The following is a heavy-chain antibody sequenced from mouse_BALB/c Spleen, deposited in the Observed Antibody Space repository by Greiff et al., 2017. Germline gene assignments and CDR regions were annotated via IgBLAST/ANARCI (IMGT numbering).Heavy chain of an antibody. CDR2: IWAGGST. V-gene: IGHV2-9*02. J-gene: IGHJ1*01. D-gene: IGHD1-2*01. CDR3: AREIHYYGYGYFDV. Sequence: VMLVESGPGLVAPSQSLSITCTVSGFSLTSYGVHWVRQPPGKGLEWLGVIWAGGSTNYNSALMSRLSISKDNSKSQVFLKMNSLQTDDTAMYYCAREIHYYGYGYFDVWGAGTTVTVSS. CDR1: GFSLTSYG.